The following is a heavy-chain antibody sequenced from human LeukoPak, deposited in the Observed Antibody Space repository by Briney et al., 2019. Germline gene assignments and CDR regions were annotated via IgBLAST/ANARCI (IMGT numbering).Heavy chain of an antibody. Sequence: GGSLRLSCAVSGFTFSSRAMSWVRQAPGQGLEWVSAITGSGGDTYYADSMRGRFTISRDNSRNTLYLQMNSLRAEDTAVYYCAKESGSAYDYWGQGALVTVSS. CDR3: AKESGSAYDY. D-gene: IGHD3-10*01. CDR2: ITGSGGDT. J-gene: IGHJ4*02. V-gene: IGHV3-23*01. CDR1: GFTFSSRA.